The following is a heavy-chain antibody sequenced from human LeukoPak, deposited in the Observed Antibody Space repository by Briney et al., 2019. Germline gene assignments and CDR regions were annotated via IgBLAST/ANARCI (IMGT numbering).Heavy chain of an antibody. CDR1: GGSFSGYY. V-gene: IGHV4-34*01. J-gene: IGHJ4*02. D-gene: IGHD1-26*01. Sequence: PSETLSLTCAVYGGSFSGYYWSWIRQPPGKGLEWIGEINHSGSTNYNPSLKSRVTISVDTSKNQFSLKLSSVTAADSAVYYCARGVGADYYFDYWGQGTLVTVSS. CDR2: INHSGST. CDR3: ARGVGADYYFDY.